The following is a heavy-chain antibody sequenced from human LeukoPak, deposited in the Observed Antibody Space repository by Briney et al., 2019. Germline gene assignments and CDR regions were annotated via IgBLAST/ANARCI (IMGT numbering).Heavy chain of an antibody. D-gene: IGHD6-19*01. CDR3: ASTSGWYEPIDY. CDR1: GFTFSSYG. J-gene: IGHJ4*02. CDR2: ISYDGSNK. Sequence: PGRSLRLSCAASGFTFSSYGMHWVRQAPGKGLEWVAVISYDGSNKYYADSVKGRFTISRDNSKSTLYLQMNSLRAEDTAVYYCASTSGWYEPIDYWGQGTLVTVSS. V-gene: IGHV3-30*03.